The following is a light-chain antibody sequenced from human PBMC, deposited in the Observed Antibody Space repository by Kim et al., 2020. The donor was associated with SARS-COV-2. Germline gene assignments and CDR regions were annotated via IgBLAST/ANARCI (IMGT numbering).Light chain of an antibody. V-gene: IGKV3-20*01. J-gene: IGKJ5*01. CDR1: QSLSNKY. CDR2: GAS. CDR3: QQHGTSPIT. Sequence: SPGERVTLSCMASQSLSNKYLAWYQQRPGQAPRLLIFGASTRATGIPDRFSGRGAGADFTLTISRLEPEDFAVYYCQQHGTSPITFGQGTRLEIK.